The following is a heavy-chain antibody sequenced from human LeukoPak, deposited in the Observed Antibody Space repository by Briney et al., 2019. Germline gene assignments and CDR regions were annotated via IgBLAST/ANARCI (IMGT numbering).Heavy chain of an antibody. CDR1: GFTLSDYW. D-gene: IGHD3-10*01. CDR3: AGADAGVADAGWFDP. Sequence: PGGSLRLSCAVSGFTLSDYWMHWVRQAPGKGLVWVSRINGNGRSTAYAGSVKGRFTISRDNAKNTLYLQMNSLRVEDTAVYYCAGADAGVADAGWFDPWGQGTLVTVSS. V-gene: IGHV3-74*01. J-gene: IGHJ5*02. CDR2: INGNGRST.